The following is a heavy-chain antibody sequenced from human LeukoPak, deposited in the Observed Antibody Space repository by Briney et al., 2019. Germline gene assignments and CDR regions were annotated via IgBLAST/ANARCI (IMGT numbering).Heavy chain of an antibody. CDR1: GYTFTSYG. CDR3: ASSPDVYYFDY. CDR2: IIPIFGTA. V-gene: IGHV1-69*13. J-gene: IGHJ4*02. Sequence: VASVKVSCKASGYTFTSYGISWVRQAPGQGLEWMGGIIPIFGTANYAQKFQGRVTITADESTSTAYMELSSLRSEDTAVYYCASSPDVYYFDYWGQGTLVTVSS.